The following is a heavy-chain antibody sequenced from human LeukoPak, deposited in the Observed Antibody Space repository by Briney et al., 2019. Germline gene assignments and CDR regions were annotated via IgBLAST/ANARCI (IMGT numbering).Heavy chain of an antibody. Sequence: AETLSLTCSVSGGPNSNYYGTGIPGPAEKAVEGIGRVHSSGTTHYNPSLNTRITMSTDTSKNPFSPQLSYVTAADTAVYYCARAPSYDSTKLDYWGQGTLVTVSS. J-gene: IGHJ4*02. V-gene: IGHV4-4*07. CDR2: VHSSGTT. D-gene: IGHD3-9*01. CDR1: GGPNSNYY. CDR3: ARAPSYDSTKLDY.